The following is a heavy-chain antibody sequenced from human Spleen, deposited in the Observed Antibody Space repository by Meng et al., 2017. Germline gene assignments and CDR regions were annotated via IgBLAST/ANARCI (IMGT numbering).Heavy chain of an antibody. D-gene: IGHD3-22*01. Sequence: QVHLKQWGAGLLKPSETLSLTCAVYSGSFSGYYWSWIRQPPGKGLEWIGEINHSGSTNYNPSLKSRVTISVDTSKNQFSLKLSSVTAADTAVYYCVFDSSGDWYFDLWGRGTLVTVSS. CDR3: VFDSSGDWYFDL. V-gene: IGHV4-34*01. CDR2: INHSGST. J-gene: IGHJ2*01. CDR1: SGSFSGYY.